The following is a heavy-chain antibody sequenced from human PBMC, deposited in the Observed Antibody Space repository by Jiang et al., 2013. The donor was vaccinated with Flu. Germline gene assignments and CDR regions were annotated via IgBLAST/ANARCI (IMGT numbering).Heavy chain of an antibody. J-gene: IGHJ4*02. CDR3: ATLRGSSYDTYLMDF. CDR2: IRHDGSNK. V-gene: IGHV3-30*02. Sequence: GVVQPGGSLRLSCAASGFTFSYYAMHWVRQAPGKGLEWVAYIRHDGSNKYYGDSVKGRFTVSRDNSKNTLYLQMNSLRAEDTALYYCATLRGSSYDTYLMDFWGQGTLVSVSS. D-gene: IGHD3-9*01. CDR1: GFTFSYYA.